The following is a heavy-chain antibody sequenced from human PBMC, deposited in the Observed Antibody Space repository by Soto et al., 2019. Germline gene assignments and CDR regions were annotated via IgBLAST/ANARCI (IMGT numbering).Heavy chain of an antibody. CDR3: TRAAGIGWEDTRYFGL. Sequence: EVQLVESGGDLVQPGGSLRLSCAASGFDFRTYDMHWVRQGTGEGLEWVSTVGTVGDTYYSDSAKGRFIISTDDAKNSLYLQMGSLRAGDTAVYYCTRAAGIGWEDTRYFGLWGRGTLVTVSS. V-gene: IGHV3-13*01. CDR1: GFDFRTYD. J-gene: IGHJ2*01. D-gene: IGHD6-13*01. CDR2: VGTVGDT.